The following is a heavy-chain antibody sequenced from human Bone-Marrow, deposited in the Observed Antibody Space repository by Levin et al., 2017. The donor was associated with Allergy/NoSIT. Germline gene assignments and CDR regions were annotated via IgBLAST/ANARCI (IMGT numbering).Heavy chain of an antibody. CDR1: GYNFADYW. CDR2: IYPGDSDT. V-gene: IGHV5-51*01. D-gene: IGHD6-13*01. Sequence: KPGESLKISCKGSGYNFADYWIGWVRQMPGKGLEWMGIIYPGDSDTRYSSSFQGQVTISADKSIGTANLQWSSLKASDTAMYYCARLRGHHSSRARIWGQGTMVTVSS. CDR3: ARLRGHHSSRARI. J-gene: IGHJ3*02.